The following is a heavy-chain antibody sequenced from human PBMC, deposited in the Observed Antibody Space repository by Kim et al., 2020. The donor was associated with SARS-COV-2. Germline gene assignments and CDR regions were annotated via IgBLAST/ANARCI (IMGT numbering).Heavy chain of an antibody. Sequence: GGSLRLSCAASGFTFSSYGMHWVRQAPGKGLEWVAVIWYDGSNKYYADSVKGRFTISRDNSKNTLYLQMNSLRAEDTAVYYCARVGDRGKGHYYGSGVLLSPKYYYYYYGMDVWGQGTTVTVSS. V-gene: IGHV3-33*01. D-gene: IGHD3-10*01. CDR2: IWYDGSNK. CDR1: GFTFSSYG. J-gene: IGHJ6*02. CDR3: ARVGDRGKGHYYGSGVLLSPKYYYYYYGMDV.